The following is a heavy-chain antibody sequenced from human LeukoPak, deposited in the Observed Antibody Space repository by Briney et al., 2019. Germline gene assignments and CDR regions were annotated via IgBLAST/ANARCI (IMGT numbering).Heavy chain of an antibody. CDR2: ITNKAFGGTT. CDR1: GFTFGDYA. V-gene: IGHV3-49*03. D-gene: IGHD1-1*01. Sequence: PGGSLRLSCTASGFTFGDYAVSWFRQAPGKGLEWVGFITNKAFGGTTEYAASVIDRFTISRDDSNSIAYLQMNSLKTEDTALYFCTRTRWATGTISDYWGQGTLVTVSS. CDR3: TRTRWATGTISDY. J-gene: IGHJ4*02.